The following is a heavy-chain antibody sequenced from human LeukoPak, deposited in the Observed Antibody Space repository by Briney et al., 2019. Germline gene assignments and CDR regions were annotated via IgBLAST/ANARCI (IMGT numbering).Heavy chain of an antibody. V-gene: IGHV3-64*01. J-gene: IGHJ6*03. CDR3: ARLLWFGELTYYYYMDV. CDR2: ISSNGGST. Sequence: GGSLRLSCAASGFTFSSYAMHWVRQAPGKGLEYVSAISSNGGSTYYANSVKGRFTISRDNSKNTLYLQMGSLRAEDMAVYYCARLLWFGELTYYYYMDVWGKGTMVTVSS. D-gene: IGHD3-10*01. CDR1: GFTFSSYA.